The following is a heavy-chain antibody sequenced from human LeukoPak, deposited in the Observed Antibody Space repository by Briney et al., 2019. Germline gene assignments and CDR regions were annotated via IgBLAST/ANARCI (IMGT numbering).Heavy chain of an antibody. V-gene: IGHV3-53*05. J-gene: IGHJ4*02. Sequence: PGGSLRLSCAASGFTVSSNYMSWVRQAPGKGLEWVSVIYSGGSTYYADSVKGRFTISRDNSKNTLYLQMNSLRAEDTAVYYCAKDRTSWYYFDYWGQGTLVTVSS. CDR1: GFTVSSNY. CDR2: IYSGGST. CDR3: AKDRTSWYYFDY.